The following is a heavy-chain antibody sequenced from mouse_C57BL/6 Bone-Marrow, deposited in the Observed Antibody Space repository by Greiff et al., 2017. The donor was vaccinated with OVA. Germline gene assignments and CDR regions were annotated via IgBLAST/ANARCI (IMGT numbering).Heavy chain of an antibody. CDR2: IWWDDDK. Sequence: QVTLKESGPGILQPSQTLSLTCSFSGFSLSTFGMGVGWIRQPSGKGLEWLAHIWWDDDKYYNPALKSRLTISKDTSKNQVFLKIANVDTADTATYYCARNLYYGNYHYYAMDYWGQGTSVTVSS. CDR3: ARNLYYGNYHYYAMDY. V-gene: IGHV8-8*01. D-gene: IGHD2-1*01. CDR1: GFSLSTFGMG. J-gene: IGHJ4*01.